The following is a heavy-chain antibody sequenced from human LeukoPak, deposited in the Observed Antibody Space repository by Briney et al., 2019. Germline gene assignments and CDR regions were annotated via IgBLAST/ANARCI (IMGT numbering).Heavy chain of an antibody. V-gene: IGHV4-34*01. CDR1: GGSFSGYY. J-gene: IGHJ4*02. CDR2: INHSGST. Sequence: SETLSLTCAVYGGSFSGYYWSWIRQPPGKGLEWIGEINHSGSTNYNPSLKSRVTISVDTSKNQFSLKLSSVTAADTAVYYCARGRYGSGGYFFYWGQGTLVTVSS. CDR3: ARGRYGSGGYFFY. D-gene: IGHD3-10*01.